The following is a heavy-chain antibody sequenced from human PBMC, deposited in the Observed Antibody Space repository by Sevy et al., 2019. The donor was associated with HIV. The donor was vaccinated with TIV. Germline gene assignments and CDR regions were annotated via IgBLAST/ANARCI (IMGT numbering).Heavy chain of an antibody. D-gene: IGHD3-16*01. CDR1: GFTLSSYA. J-gene: IGHJ6*03. V-gene: IGHV3-23*01. CDR3: VKNGGVRRRHYDYYLDV. Sequence: GGSLRLSCAASGFTLSSYAMTWVRQTPRKGLEWVSTITGSGGSTNYADSLKGRFTISTDNSKNVLYLQMNFLRAEDKAVDYCVKNGGVRRRHYDYYLDVWGQGTTVTVSS. CDR2: ITGSGGST.